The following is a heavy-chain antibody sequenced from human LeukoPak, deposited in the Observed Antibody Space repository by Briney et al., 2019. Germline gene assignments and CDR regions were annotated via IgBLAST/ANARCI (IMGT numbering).Heavy chain of an antibody. V-gene: IGHV3-21*01. J-gene: IGHJ4*02. CDR2: ISSISSYI. D-gene: IGHD6-13*01. CDR1: GFTFSSYS. CDR3: ARLAAAGFDY. Sequence: GGSLRLSCAASGFTFSSYSMNWVRQAPGKGLEWVSAISSISSYIYYADSVKGRFTISRDNAKNSLYLQMNSLRAEYTAVYYCARLAAAGFDYWGQGTLVTVSS.